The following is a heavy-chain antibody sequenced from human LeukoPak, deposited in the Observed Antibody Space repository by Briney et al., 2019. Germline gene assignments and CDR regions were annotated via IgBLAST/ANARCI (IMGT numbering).Heavy chain of an antibody. J-gene: IGHJ3*02. Sequence: ASVKVSCKASGYTFTSYDINWVRQATGQGLGWMGWMNPNSGNTGYAQKFQGRVTITRNTSISTAYMELSSLRSEDTAVYYCARSGELITFGGVIVSGAFDIWGQGTMVTVSS. V-gene: IGHV1-8*03. D-gene: IGHD3-16*02. CDR3: ARSGELITFGGVIVSGAFDI. CDR1: GYTFTSYD. CDR2: MNPNSGNT.